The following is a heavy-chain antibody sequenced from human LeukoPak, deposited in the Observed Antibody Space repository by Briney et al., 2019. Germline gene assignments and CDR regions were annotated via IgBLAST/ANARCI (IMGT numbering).Heavy chain of an antibody. CDR3: ATPSHSGYNWNDVDYYYGMDV. J-gene: IGHJ6*02. Sequence: SVKVSCKASGGTFSSYAISWVRQAPGQGLEWMGGIIPIFGTANYAQEFQGRVTITADESTSTAYMELSSLRSEDTAVYYCATPSHSGYNWNDVDYYYGMDVWGQGTTVTVSS. V-gene: IGHV1-69*13. CDR1: GGTFSSYA. CDR2: IIPIFGTA. D-gene: IGHD1-20*01.